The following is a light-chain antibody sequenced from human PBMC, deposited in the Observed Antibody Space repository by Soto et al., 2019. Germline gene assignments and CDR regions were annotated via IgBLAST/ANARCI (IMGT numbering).Light chain of an antibody. J-gene: IGLJ2*01. CDR2: VNS. CDR3: QSYDSSLSGYVV. CDR1: SSNIGAGYD. V-gene: IGLV1-40*01. Sequence: QSVLTQPPSVSGAPGQRVTISCTGSSSNIGAGYDVHWYQQLPGTAPKLLIYVNSNRPSGVPDRFSGSKSGTSASLAITGLQADDEANYYCQSYDSSLSGYVVFGGGTQLTVL.